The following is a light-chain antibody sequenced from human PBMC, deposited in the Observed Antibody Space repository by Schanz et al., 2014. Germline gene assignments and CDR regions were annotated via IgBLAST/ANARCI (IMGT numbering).Light chain of an antibody. CDR3: SSYTSSTTLGV. V-gene: IGLV2-14*03. J-gene: IGLJ2*01. CDR1: SSDANVYNS. Sequence: QSALTQPASVSGSPGQSITISCTGTSSDANVYNSVSWYRQHPGKAPKLMIYDVSNRPSGVSNRFSGSKSGNTASLTISGLQAEDEADYYCSSYTSSTTLGVFGGGTKLTVL. CDR2: DVS.